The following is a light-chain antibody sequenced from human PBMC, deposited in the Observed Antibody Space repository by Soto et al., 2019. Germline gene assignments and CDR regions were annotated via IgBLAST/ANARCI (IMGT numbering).Light chain of an antibody. CDR2: KES. J-gene: IGKJ1*01. V-gene: IGKV1-5*03. Sequence: DIQMTQSPSTLSGSVGDRVTITCRASQTISSWLAWYQQKPGKAPKLLIYKESTLKSGVPSRFSGSGSGTEFTLTISSLQPDDFATYYFQHYNSYSEAFGQGTKVELK. CDR1: QTISSW. CDR3: QHYNSYSEA.